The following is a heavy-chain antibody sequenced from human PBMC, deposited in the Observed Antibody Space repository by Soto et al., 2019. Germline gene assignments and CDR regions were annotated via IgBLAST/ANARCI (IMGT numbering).Heavy chain of an antibody. Sequence: GESLKISXKGSGYSFTSYWIGWVRQMPGKGLEWMGIIYPGDSHTRYSPSFQGQVTISADKSISTAYLQWSSLKASDTAMYYCASLRYCSGGSCRSRSAFDIWGQGTMVTVS. J-gene: IGHJ3*02. V-gene: IGHV5-51*01. CDR2: IYPGDSHT. CDR1: GYSFTSYW. CDR3: ASLRYCSGGSCRSRSAFDI. D-gene: IGHD2-15*01.